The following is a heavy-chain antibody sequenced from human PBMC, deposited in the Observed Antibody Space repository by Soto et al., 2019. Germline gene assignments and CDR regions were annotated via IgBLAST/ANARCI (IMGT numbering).Heavy chain of an antibody. CDR3: AKDGRVSNPRAFDI. CDR1: GFTFSNYA. CDR2: ISGSGGST. Sequence: EVQVLESGGGLVQPGGSLRLSCAASGFTFSNYAMMWVRQAPGKGLEWVSAISGSGGSTYYADSEKGRFAISRDNSKNTLFRQMSSLRADDTAYYYCAKDGRVSNPRAFDIWGQGTMVTVSS. J-gene: IGHJ3*02. D-gene: IGHD6-6*01. V-gene: IGHV3-23*01.